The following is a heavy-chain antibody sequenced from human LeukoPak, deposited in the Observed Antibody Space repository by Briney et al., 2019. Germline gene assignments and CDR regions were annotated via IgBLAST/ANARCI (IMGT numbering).Heavy chain of an antibody. D-gene: IGHD3-22*01. Sequence: GGSLSLSCAASGLTFRSYGKLGLRQAPGKRLEEVAFIRYDGSDTYSAGSVKGRLTISRDNSKNTLYLQMISLTAEDTAVYYCAKDPYYDSNGYPAYLDSWGQGTQVTVSS. CDR3: AKDPYYDSNGYPAYLDS. V-gene: IGHV3-30*02. CDR1: GLTFRSYG. CDR2: IRYDGSDT. J-gene: IGHJ4*02.